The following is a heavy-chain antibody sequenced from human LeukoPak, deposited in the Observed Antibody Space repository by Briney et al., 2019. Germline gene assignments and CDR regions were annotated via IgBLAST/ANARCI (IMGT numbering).Heavy chain of an antibody. CDR2: ISSSGTYI. CDR1: GFTVSSNY. V-gene: IGHV3-11*03. CDR3: ARQGGDILTGYLDY. J-gene: IGHJ4*02. Sequence: PGGSLRLSCAASGFTVSSNYMSWVRQAPGRGLEWVSYISSSGTYINSADSVKGRFTISRDYPKNSLYLQMSNLRAEDTAVYYCARQGGDILTGYLDYWGQGTLVTVSS. D-gene: IGHD3-9*01.